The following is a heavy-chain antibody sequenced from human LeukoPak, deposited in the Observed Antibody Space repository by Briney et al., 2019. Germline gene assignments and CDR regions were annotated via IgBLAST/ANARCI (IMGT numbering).Heavy chain of an antibody. CDR3: ASWGGEAEHGLWSGPFDY. V-gene: IGHV1-46*01. Sequence: GASVKVSCKASGYTFTSYYIHWVRQAPGQGPEWLGIINPSGGSTNYAQKVQGRVTMTRDTSTSTVYMELSSLRSEDTAMYYCASWGGEAEHGLWSGPFDYWGQGTLVIVSS. J-gene: IGHJ4*01. CDR1: GYTFTSYY. CDR2: INPSGGST. D-gene: IGHD3-3*01.